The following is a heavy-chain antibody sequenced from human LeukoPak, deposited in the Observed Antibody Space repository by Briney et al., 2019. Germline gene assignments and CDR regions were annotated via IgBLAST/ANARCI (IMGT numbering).Heavy chain of an antibody. CDR3: ARQRLRGVSYFDY. V-gene: IGHV5-51*01. D-gene: IGHD3-10*01. Sequence: PGESLKISCKGSGYTFTSHRIGWVRQMPGKGLEWMGIIYPGDSDTRYSPSFQGQVTISADKSITTAYLQWTSLKASDTAMYYCARQRLRGVSYFDYWGRGTLVTVSS. CDR2: IYPGDSDT. CDR1: GYTFTSHR. J-gene: IGHJ4*02.